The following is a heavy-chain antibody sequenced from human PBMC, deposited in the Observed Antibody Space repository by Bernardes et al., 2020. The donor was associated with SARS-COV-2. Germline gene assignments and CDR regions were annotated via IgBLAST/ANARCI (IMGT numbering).Heavy chain of an antibody. V-gene: IGHV3-23*01. CDR1: GFTFSSYT. D-gene: IGHD5-12*01. CDR3: ARRVSADGYYYFDS. J-gene: IGHJ4*02. Sequence: GGSLRLSCEVSGFTFSSYTMNWVRQAPGKGLEWVSTITDSGDSTYYADSVKGRFTISRDNSKDRLYLQMNSLRAEDTAVYYCARRVSADGYYYFDSWGQGTLVTVSS. CDR2: ITDSGDST.